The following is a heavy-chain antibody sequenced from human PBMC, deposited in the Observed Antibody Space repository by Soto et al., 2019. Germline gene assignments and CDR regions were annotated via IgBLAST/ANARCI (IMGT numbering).Heavy chain of an antibody. CDR3: ARAYRPSGYSSSWVFDS. CDR1: GGSINSGGYY. J-gene: IGHJ4*02. CDR2: IYYSGST. V-gene: IGHV4-31*03. Sequence: QVQLQESGPGLVKPSQTLSLICTVSGGSINSGGYYWSWIRQHPGKGLEWIGYIYYSGSTYYNPFLRSRVTISAGASENQFSLKLCSVTAADTAVYFCARAYRPSGYSSSWVFDSWGQGTLVNVSS. D-gene: IGHD6-13*01.